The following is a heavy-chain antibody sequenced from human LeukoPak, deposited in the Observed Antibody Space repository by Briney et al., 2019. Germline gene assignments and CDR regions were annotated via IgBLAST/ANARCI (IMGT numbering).Heavy chain of an antibody. J-gene: IGHJ5*02. D-gene: IGHD5/OR15-5a*01. CDR2: IYVTGET. Sequence: GGTLRLSCAVSGFAISSNLMDWVRQAPGKGLEWVSHIYVTGETFYKDSVKGRFTISRDNSKNKLYLKMKNVRPDDTAVYYCARDRAATLSCVKFDLCGQGTRFTVSS. CDR1: GFAISSNL. V-gene: IGHV3-66*03. CDR3: ARDRAATLSCVKFDL.